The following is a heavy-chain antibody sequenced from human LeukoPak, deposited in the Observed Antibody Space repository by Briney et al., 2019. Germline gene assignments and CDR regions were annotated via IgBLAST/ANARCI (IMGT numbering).Heavy chain of an antibody. CDR3: VRANYFDY. CDR1: GGSISSYY. CDR2: IYYSGST. Sequence: PSETLSLTCTVSGGSISSYYWTWMRQPPGKGLEWIGDIYYSGSTNYNPSLESRVTISIDTSKNHFYLKLSSVTAADTAVYFCVRANYFDYWGQGTLVTVSS. J-gene: IGHJ4*02. V-gene: IGHV4-59*01.